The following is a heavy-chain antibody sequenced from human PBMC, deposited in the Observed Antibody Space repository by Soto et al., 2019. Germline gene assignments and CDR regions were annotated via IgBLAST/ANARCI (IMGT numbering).Heavy chain of an antibody. CDR3: ARDGYYDSSGYSQFDY. J-gene: IGHJ4*02. CDR2: IYYSGST. D-gene: IGHD3-22*01. V-gene: IGHV4-59*01. Sequence: QVQLQESGPGLVKPSETLSLTCTVSGGSISSYYWSWIRQPPGKGLEWIGYIYYSGSTNYNPSLKSRVTISVDTSKNQFSLKLSSVTAADTAVYYCARDGYYDSSGYSQFDYWGQGTLVTVSS. CDR1: GGSISSYY.